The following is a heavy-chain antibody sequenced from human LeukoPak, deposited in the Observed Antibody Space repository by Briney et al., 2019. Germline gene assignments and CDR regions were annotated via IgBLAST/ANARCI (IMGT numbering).Heavy chain of an antibody. V-gene: IGHV3-11*01. D-gene: IGHD6-19*01. J-gene: IGHJ4*02. Sequence: GGSVRLSCAASGFTFSDYYMSYIRQAPGKGLEWVSYISDSGSTIYYADSVKGRFTISRDNAKNSLYLQMNSLRAEDTAVYYCARDPGSHNSSGWYDYWGQGTLVTVSS. CDR2: ISDSGSTI. CDR3: ARDPGSHNSSGWYDY. CDR1: GFTFSDYY.